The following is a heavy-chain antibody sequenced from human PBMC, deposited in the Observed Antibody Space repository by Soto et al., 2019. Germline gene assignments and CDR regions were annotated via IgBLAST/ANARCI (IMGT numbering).Heavy chain of an antibody. CDR2: ISYDGSNK. J-gene: IGHJ4*02. D-gene: IGHD1-26*01. CDR1: GFTFSSYG. V-gene: IGHV3-30*18. CDR3: AKIVGASPLFDY. Sequence: PGGSLRLSCAASGFTFSSYGMHWVRQAPGKGLEWVAVISYDGSNKYYADSVKGRFTISRDNSKNTLYLQMNSLRAEDTAVYYCAKIVGASPLFDYWGQGTLVTV.